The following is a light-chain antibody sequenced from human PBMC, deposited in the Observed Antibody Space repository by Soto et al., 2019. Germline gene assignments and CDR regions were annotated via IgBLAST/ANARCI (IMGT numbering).Light chain of an antibody. Sequence: EIVLTQSPGTLSLSPGERSTLSCRASQSFNSIYLAWYQQKPGQAPRLLIYGASSRATGIPDRFSGSGSGTDFTLTISRLEPEDFAVYYCQQYGSSPRITFGQGTRLEI. V-gene: IGKV3-20*01. J-gene: IGKJ5*01. CDR2: GAS. CDR1: QSFNSIY. CDR3: QQYGSSPRIT.